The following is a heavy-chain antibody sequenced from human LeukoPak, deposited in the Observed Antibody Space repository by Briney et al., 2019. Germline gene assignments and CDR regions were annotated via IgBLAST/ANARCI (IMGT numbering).Heavy chain of an antibody. D-gene: IGHD2-8*01. CDR3: ATGVVLTIYAIFMDN. CDR1: GYTFTGYY. CDR2: INPDNTGT. V-gene: IGHV1-2*02. Sequence: WASVKVSCKASGYTFTGYYMHWVRQAPGQGLEWMGWINPDNTGTIYAQKFQDRVAMTIDTSNSAAYMELSRLRSDDTAVYYCATGVVLTIYAIFMDNWGQGTLVTVSS. J-gene: IGHJ4*02.